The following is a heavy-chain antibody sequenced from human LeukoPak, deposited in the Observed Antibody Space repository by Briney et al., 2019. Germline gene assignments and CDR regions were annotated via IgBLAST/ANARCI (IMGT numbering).Heavy chain of an antibody. CDR1: GFTFSSYA. CDR3: AKGAGNTIFGVVINYYYMDV. CDR2: IRGSGDST. V-gene: IGHV3-23*01. D-gene: IGHD3-3*01. J-gene: IGHJ6*03. Sequence: PGGSLRLSCAASGFTFSSYAMTWVRQAPGKGLEWVSAIRGSGDSTYYADSVKGRFTISRDNSTNTLYLQMNSLRAEDTVVYYCAKGAGNTIFGVVINYYYMDVWGKGTTVTVSS.